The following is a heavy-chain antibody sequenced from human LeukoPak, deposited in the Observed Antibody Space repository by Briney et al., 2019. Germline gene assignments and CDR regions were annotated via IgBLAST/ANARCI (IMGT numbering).Heavy chain of an antibody. V-gene: IGHV1-2*02. Sequence: ASVKVSCKPSGYTFTGYYIQWVRQAPGQGLEWMGWINPNSGGTNYAQKFQGRVTMTRDTSIGTAYMDLSRLKSDDTAVYYCARDGLSPITMIVVGPFDYWGQGTLVTVSS. CDR1: GYTFTGYY. D-gene: IGHD3-22*01. CDR3: ARDGLSPITMIVVGPFDY. CDR2: INPNSGGT. J-gene: IGHJ4*02.